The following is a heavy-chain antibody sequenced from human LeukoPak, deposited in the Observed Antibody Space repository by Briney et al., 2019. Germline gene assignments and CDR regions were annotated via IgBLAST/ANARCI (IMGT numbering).Heavy chain of an antibody. D-gene: IGHD2-15*01. Sequence: SETLSLTCTVSDASISSYYWNWIRQPPGKGLVWIGSIYYSGSTYYNPSLKSRVTISVDTSKNQFSLKLSSVTAADTAVYYCASRRYCSGGSCPRSIDYWGQGTLVTVSS. CDR3: ASRRYCSGGSCPRSIDY. CDR1: DASISSYY. V-gene: IGHV4-59*04. CDR2: IYYSGST. J-gene: IGHJ4*02.